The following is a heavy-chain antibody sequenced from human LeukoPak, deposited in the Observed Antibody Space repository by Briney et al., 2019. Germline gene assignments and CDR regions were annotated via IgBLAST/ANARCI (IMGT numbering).Heavy chain of an antibody. Sequence: SQTLSLTCTVSGGSINRDGYYWSWIRQHPGKGLEWTGYIYYSGTTYYNPSLKSRGSISIDTSKNQFSLKLSSVTAEDTAVYYCARRKVGGSSTWYYFDYWGQGTLVTVSS. J-gene: IGHJ4*02. CDR1: GGSINRDGYY. D-gene: IGHD6-13*01. CDR3: ARRKVGGSSTWYYFDY. V-gene: IGHV4-31*03. CDR2: IYYSGTT.